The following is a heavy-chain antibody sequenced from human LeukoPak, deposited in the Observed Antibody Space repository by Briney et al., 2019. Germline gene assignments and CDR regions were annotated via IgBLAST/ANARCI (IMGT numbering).Heavy chain of an antibody. J-gene: IGHJ4*02. CDR3: AKDRNWNYFDY. Sequence: GGSLRLSFAASGFTFSTFAMHWVRQAPGKGLEWVAIVSYDGTKKYFADSVRGRFTISRDNAKNTLYLQMNSLRAEDTAVYYCAKDRNWNYFDYWGQGNLVTVSS. V-gene: IGHV3-30*18. D-gene: IGHD1-20*01. CDR2: VSYDGTKK. CDR1: GFTFSTFA.